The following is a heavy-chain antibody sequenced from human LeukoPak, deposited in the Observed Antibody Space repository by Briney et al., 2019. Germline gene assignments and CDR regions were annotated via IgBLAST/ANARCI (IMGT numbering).Heavy chain of an antibody. CDR1: GFTFSSYD. Sequence: GGSLRLSCAASGFTFSSYDMHWVRQATGKGLEWVSAIGTAGDTYYPGSVKGRFTISRDNSKNTLYLQMSSLRAEDTAVYYCANLWSGYYSVYYYYYMDVWGKGTTVTVSS. CDR2: IGTAGDT. D-gene: IGHD3-3*01. CDR3: ANLWSGYYSVYYYYYMDV. V-gene: IGHV3-13*01. J-gene: IGHJ6*03.